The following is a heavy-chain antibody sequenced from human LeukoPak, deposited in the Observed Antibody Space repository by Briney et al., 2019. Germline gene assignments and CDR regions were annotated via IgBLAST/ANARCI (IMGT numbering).Heavy chain of an antibody. Sequence: ASVKVSCKASGYTFTSYGISWVRQAPGQGLEWMGWISAYNGNTNYAQKLQGRVTMTTDTSTSTAYMELRSLRSDDTAVYYCARDPSRYCSGGSCYYFDYWGQGTLVTVSS. CDR3: ARDPSRYCSGGSCYYFDY. D-gene: IGHD2-15*01. J-gene: IGHJ4*02. CDR1: GYTFTSYG. V-gene: IGHV1-18*01. CDR2: ISAYNGNT.